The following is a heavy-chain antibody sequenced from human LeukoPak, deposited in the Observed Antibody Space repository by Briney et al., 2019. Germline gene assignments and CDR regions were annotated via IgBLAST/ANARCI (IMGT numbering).Heavy chain of an antibody. CDR2: ISHSGSS. Sequence: SETLSLTCTVSGYSISSGYYWGWIRQPPGKGLEWIGSISHSGSSYYYPSLESRVTISVDTSKNQFSLKLSSVTAADTAVYYCARAGPGFYYYYYMDVWGKGTTVTISS. J-gene: IGHJ6*03. V-gene: IGHV4-38-2*02. CDR1: GYSISSGYY. CDR3: ARAGPGFYYYYYMDV.